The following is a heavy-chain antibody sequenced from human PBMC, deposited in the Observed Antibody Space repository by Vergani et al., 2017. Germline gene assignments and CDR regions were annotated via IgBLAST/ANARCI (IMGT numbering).Heavy chain of an antibody. J-gene: IGHJ4*02. D-gene: IGHD3-22*01. CDR1: GAAIKDFY. CDR3: ASNGYYCLDY. V-gene: IGHV4-59*12. Sequence: QVQLQESGPGLVKPSETLSLTCTVSGAAIKDFYWSWFRQPPGKGLEWIGEIYHSGSTNYNPSLKSRVTISVDKSKNQFSLKLSSVTAADTAVYYCASNGYYCLDYWGRGTLVTVSS. CDR2: IYHSGST.